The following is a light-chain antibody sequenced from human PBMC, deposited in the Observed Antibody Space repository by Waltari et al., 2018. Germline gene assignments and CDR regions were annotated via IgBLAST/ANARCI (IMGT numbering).Light chain of an antibody. J-gene: IGLJ1*01. CDR1: SIDVESYNL. CDR2: EVN. CDR3: CSYAGSTTYV. Sequence: QSALTQPASVSGSPGQSITISCTGTSIDVESYNLVSWYQQHPGKAPKVMIYEVNKRPLGVSNRLDGSKSGNTATLTISGLQAEDEADYYCCSYAGSTTYVFGTGTRVTVL. V-gene: IGLV2-23*02.